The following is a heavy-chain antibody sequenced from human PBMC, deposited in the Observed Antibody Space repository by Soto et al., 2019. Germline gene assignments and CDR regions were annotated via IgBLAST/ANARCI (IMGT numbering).Heavy chain of an antibody. CDR2: ISVYNGNT. D-gene: IGHD2-21*02. J-gene: IGHJ2*01. Sequence: QVHLVQSGAEVKKPGASVRVSCKTSGYTFTSYGISWVRQAPGQGLEWMGWISVYNGNTKYAQNLQGRVTMTTDTXXTTSYIELRSLRSDDTTMYYCARDQGCDPGWYFDLWGRGTLVTVSS. CDR1: GYTFTSYG. CDR3: ARDQGCDPGWYFDL. V-gene: IGHV1-18*01.